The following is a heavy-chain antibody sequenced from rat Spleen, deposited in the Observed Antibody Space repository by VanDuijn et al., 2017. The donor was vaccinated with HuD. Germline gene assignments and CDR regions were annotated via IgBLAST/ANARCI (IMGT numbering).Heavy chain of an antibody. Sequence: EVQLVESGGGLVQPGRSMKLSCAASGFTFSSYDMVWVRQAPAQGLKWVATISYDGSTPYYRDSVKGRFTISRDNARSTLYLHMDSLRSDDSATYYCTWGYYFDYWGQGVMVTVSS. CDR2: ISYDGSTP. CDR3: TWGYYFDY. CDR1: GFTFSSYD. J-gene: IGHJ2*01. V-gene: IGHV5-29*01.